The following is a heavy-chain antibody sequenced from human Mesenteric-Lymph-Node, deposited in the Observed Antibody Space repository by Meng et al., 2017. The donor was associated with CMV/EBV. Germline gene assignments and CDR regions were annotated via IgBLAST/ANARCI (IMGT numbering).Heavy chain of an antibody. V-gene: IGHV3-11*01. CDR3: ARGAGDYYYHAMDV. CDR2: ISGSGSTI. Sequence: GGSLTLSCAASGFTFSDYYLSWIRQAPGRGLEWLSYISGSGSTIYYADSVKGRFTISRDNAKNSLYLEMNSLRADDTAVYYCARGAGDYYYHAMDVWGQGTTVTVSS. CDR1: GFTFSDYY. J-gene: IGHJ6*02. D-gene: IGHD4-17*01.